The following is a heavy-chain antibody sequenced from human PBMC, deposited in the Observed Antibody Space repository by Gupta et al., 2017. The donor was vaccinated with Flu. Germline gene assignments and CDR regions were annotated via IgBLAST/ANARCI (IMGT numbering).Heavy chain of an antibody. CDR1: GFTFSSYE. J-gene: IGHJ4*02. CDR2: ISSSGSTI. Sequence: CPASGFTFSSYEMNWVRQAPGKGLEWVSYISSSGSTIYYADSVKGRFTISRDNAKNSLYLQMNSLRAEDTAVYYCARDMYFPQELELANLDDYWGQGTLVTVSS. V-gene: IGHV3-48*03. D-gene: IGHD1-7*01. CDR3: ARDMYFPQELELANLDDY.